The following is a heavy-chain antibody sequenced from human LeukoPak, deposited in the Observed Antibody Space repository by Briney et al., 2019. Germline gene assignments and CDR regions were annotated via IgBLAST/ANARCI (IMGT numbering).Heavy chain of an antibody. Sequence: GGSLRLSCAASGFTVSSNYMSWVRQAPGKGLEWVSVIYSGGSTYYADSVKGRFTISRDNSKNTLNLQMNSLRAEDTAVYYCARAPRSGGWDYYLDYWGQGTLVTVSS. V-gene: IGHV3-53*01. CDR1: GFTVSSNY. CDR2: IYSGGST. J-gene: IGHJ4*02. D-gene: IGHD6-19*01. CDR3: ARAPRSGGWDYYLDY.